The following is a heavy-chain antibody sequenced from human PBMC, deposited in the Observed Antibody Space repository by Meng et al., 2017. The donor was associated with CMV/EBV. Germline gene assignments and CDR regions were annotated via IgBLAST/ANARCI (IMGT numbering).Heavy chain of an antibody. V-gene: IGHV3-30*04. J-gene: IGHJ6*02. CDR1: GSTFTSYA. D-gene: IGHD3-3*01. Sequence: GGSRRLSCTASGSTFTSYAMHWVRPAPGKGLGWVAVISYDGSNKYYADSVEGRFTISRDNSKNTLYLQMNSLRAEDTAVYYCARDYEYYDVWSGYYTRGYYYYGMDVWGQGTTVTVSS. CDR3: ARDYEYYDVWSGYYTRGYYYYGMDV. CDR2: ISYDGSNK.